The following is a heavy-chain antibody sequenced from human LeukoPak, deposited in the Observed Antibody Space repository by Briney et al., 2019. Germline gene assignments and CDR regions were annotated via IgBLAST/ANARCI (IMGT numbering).Heavy chain of an antibody. V-gene: IGHV1-18*01. Sequence: ASVKVSFQASVYTFTNYGIRWVRQAPGQGLEWMGWISAYNGNTNYAQKLQGRVTMTTDTCTSTAYMELRSLSSDDTAVYYCARVPMTGTTSFRKWNNWFDPWCQGTLVTVSS. J-gene: IGHJ5*02. CDR3: ARVPMTGTTSFRKWNNWFDP. CDR1: VYTFTNYG. D-gene: IGHD1-7*01. CDR2: ISAYNGNT.